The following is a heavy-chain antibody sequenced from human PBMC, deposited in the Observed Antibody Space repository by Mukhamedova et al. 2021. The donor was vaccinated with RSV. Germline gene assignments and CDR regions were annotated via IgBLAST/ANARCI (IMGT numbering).Heavy chain of an antibody. J-gene: IGHJ3*02. CDR3: ARRRGAAHAFDI. CDR2: ISSSSSYI. V-gene: IGHV3-21*01. CDR1: YS. D-gene: IGHD3-10*01. Sequence: YSMNWVRQAPGKGLEWVSSISSSSSYIYYADSVKGRFTISRDNAKNSLYLQMNSLRAEDTAVFYCARRRGAAHAFDIWGQGPMVT.